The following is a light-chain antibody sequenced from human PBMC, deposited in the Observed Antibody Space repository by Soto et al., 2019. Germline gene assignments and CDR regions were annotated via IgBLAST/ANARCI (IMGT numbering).Light chain of an antibody. CDR1: SSNIGAGYD. Sequence: VLTQPPSVSGAPGQRVTISCTGSSSNIGAGYDVHWYQQLPGRAPKLLIYGNTNRPSGVPDRFSGSKSGTSASLAITGLQAVDEADYYCLSFDSSLSVVFGGGTKVTVL. CDR2: GNT. J-gene: IGLJ2*01. V-gene: IGLV1-40*01. CDR3: LSFDSSLSVV.